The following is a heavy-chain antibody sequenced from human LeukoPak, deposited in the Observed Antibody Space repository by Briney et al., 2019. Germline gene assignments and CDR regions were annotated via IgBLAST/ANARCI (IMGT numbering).Heavy chain of an antibody. J-gene: IGHJ3*02. D-gene: IGHD3-16*02. Sequence: ASVKVSCKASGYTFTSYGISWVRQAPGQGLEWMGWISAYNGNTNCAQKLQGRVTMTTDTSTSTAYMELRSLRSDDTAVYYCVRVGDYVWGSYRSDAFDIWGQGTMVTVSS. V-gene: IGHV1-18*01. CDR2: ISAYNGNT. CDR1: GYTFTSYG. CDR3: VRVGDYVWGSYRSDAFDI.